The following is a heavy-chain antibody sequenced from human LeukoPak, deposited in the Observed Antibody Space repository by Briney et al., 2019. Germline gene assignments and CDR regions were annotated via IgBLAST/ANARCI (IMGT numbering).Heavy chain of an antibody. Sequence: SETLSLTCTVSGGTIRTLYWSWIRQTTGKGLEWIGYFYHTGSTNYNPSLKSRVIMSLDTSERQFSLKLSSVTAADTAVYYCAGGNHHTTGPYYFDYWGQGTLVTVSS. D-gene: IGHD2/OR15-2a*01. J-gene: IGHJ4*02. V-gene: IGHV4-59*11. CDR1: GGTIRTLY. CDR3: AGGNHHTTGPYYFDY. CDR2: FYHTGST.